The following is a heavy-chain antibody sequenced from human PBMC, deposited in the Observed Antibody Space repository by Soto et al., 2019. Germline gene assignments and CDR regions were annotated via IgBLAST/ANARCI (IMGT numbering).Heavy chain of an antibody. J-gene: IGHJ4*02. CDR2: ISSDGHHQ. CDR3: SRGTYYPQSSGLHADY. Sequence: GGSLRLSCATSGFTFNDYAMYWVRQAPGQGLEWVAMISSDGHHQFYVDNLRGRFTVSRDNSKNTLFLQMNSLRPEDTAVYYCSRGTYYPQSSGLHADYSGPGTVLTVSS. V-gene: IGHV3-30*03. D-gene: IGHD3-22*01. CDR1: GFTFNDYA.